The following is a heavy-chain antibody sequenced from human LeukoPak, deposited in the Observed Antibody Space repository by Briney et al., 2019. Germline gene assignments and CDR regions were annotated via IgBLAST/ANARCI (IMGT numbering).Heavy chain of an antibody. CDR2: ISPYDGDT. CDR3: ARDYCTRGGDCYKEDLFDP. D-gene: IGHD2-21*02. V-gene: IGHV1-18*01. J-gene: IGHJ5*02. Sequence: GASVKVSCKASGYTFAIYGISWLRQPPGQGLEWMAWISPYDGDTNYAQNFEGRVIMTTDTSTSTAYMELRSLRSDDTGIYYCARDYCTRGGDCYKEDLFDPWGQGTLVTVSS. CDR1: GYTFAIYG.